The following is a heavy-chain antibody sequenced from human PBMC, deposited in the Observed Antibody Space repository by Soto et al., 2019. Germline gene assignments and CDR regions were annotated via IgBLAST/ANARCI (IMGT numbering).Heavy chain of an antibody. CDR1: GGSFSGHS. D-gene: IGHD3-22*01. Sequence: PSETLSLTCAVYGGSFSGHSWTWIRQSPGKGLEWIGDINHSGRVNYSPSLKSRVTISLDTSKNQFSLTLSAVTAADTAMYYRSTRAYDTNGYYRFDPWGQGILLTVSS. CDR2: INHSGRV. V-gene: IGHV4-34*01. CDR3: STRAYDTNGYYRFDP. J-gene: IGHJ5*01.